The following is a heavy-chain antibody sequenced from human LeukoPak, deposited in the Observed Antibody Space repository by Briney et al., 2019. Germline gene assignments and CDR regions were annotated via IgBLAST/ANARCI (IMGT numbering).Heavy chain of an antibody. V-gene: IGHV3-48*03. Sequence: GGSLRLSCAASGFTFKSYEMNWVRQARGKGLECISYISDSGNTKYYAGSVKGRFTISRDNSKNTLYLQMNSLRAEDTAVYYCAKDQAEGLELRLGELSFNFDYWGQGTLVTVSS. CDR2: ISDSGNTK. J-gene: IGHJ4*02. CDR1: GFTFKSYE. CDR3: AKDQAEGLELRLGELSFNFDY. D-gene: IGHD3-16*02.